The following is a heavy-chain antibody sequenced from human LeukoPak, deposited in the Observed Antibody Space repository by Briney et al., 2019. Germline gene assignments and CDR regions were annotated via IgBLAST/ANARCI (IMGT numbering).Heavy chain of an antibody. D-gene: IGHD4-17*01. CDR2: ISAYNGNT. J-gene: IGHJ5*02. V-gene: IGHV1-18*04. CDR3: ARSHDYGDTNWFDP. CDR1: VYTFTSNG. Sequence: ASEKVSCNATVYTFTSNGISCVRQSPGQPPEWMGWISAYNGNTNYAQKLQGRVTMTTDTSTSTAYMELRSLRSDDTAVYYCARSHDYGDTNWFDPWGQGTLVTVSS.